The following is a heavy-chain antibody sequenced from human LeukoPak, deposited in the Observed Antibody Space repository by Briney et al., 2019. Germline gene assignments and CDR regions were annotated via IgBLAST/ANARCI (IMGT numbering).Heavy chain of an antibody. V-gene: IGHV3-33*01. J-gene: IGHJ4*02. CDR2: IWYDGSNK. CDR1: GFTFSSYG. D-gene: IGHD5-18*01. Sequence: TGGSLRLSCAASGFTFSSYGMHWVRQAPGKGLEWVAVIWYDGSNKYYADSVKGRFTISRDNSKNTLYLQMNSLRAEDTAVYYCARAELWSTSDFDYWGQGTLVTVSS. CDR3: ARAELWSTSDFDY.